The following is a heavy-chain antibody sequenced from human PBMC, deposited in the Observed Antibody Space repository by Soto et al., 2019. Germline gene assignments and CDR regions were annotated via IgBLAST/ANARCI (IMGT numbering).Heavy chain of an antibody. CDR3: ARARLRAVYAFDF. CDR2: IYYNGNT. CDR1: GVSITSGAYY. J-gene: IGHJ3*01. Sequence: SETLSLTCTLSGVSITSGAYYWTWVRQHPGKGLEWIGYIYYNGNTYFSPSLKSPLTISIDTSKNQFSLMLSSVTAADTAMYYCARARLRAVYAFDFWGQGTMVTVSS. D-gene: IGHD4-17*01. V-gene: IGHV4-31*01.